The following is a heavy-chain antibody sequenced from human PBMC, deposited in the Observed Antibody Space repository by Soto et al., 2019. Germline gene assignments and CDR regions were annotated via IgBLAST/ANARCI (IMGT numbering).Heavy chain of an antibody. V-gene: IGHV1-46*01. J-gene: IGHJ5*02. CDR2: INPSGGST. CDR1: GYTFTSYY. Sequence: ASVKVSCKASGYTFTSYYMHWVRQAPGQGLEWMGIINPSGGSTSYAQKFQGRVTMTRDTSTSTVYMELSSLRSEDTAVYYCARDPVLRFLEWSFGWFDPWGQGTLVTVSS. D-gene: IGHD3-3*01. CDR3: ARDPVLRFLEWSFGWFDP.